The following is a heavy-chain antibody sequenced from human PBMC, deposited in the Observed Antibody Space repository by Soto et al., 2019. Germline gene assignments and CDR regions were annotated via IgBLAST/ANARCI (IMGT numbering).Heavy chain of an antibody. D-gene: IGHD1-26*01. V-gene: IGHV4-39*01. CDR3: ARQSGSYPSASFDY. Sequence: SETLSLTCTVSCGSISSSSYYWGWIRQPPGKGLEWIGSTYYSGSTYYNPSLKSRVTISVDTSKNQFSLNLCSVTAADTAVYYCARQSGSYPSASFDYWGQGTLVTVSS. CDR2: TYYSGST. J-gene: IGHJ4*02. CDR1: CGSISSSSYY.